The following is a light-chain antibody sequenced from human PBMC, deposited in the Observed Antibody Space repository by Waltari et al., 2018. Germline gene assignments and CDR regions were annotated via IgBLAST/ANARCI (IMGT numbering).Light chain of an antibody. Sequence: AIRITQSPSSLSASTGDRVTITCRASQGISTYLAWYQQKPGKAPKVLIYAASTLQRGVPSRFSGSGSATDFTLTISCLQSEDFAIYYCQQYYSNPATFGQGTKVEIK. CDR2: AAS. J-gene: IGKJ1*01. CDR3: QQYYSNPAT. CDR1: QGISTY. V-gene: IGKV1-8*01.